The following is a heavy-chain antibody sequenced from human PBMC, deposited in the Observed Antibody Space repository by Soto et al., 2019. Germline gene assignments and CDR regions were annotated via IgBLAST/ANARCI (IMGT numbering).Heavy chain of an antibody. CDR1: GGSISSVDYF. Sequence: QVQLQESGPGLVKPSQTLSLTCTVSGGSISSVDYFWSWIRQPPGKGLEWIGYIYYSGTAYYNPSLKSRLTVSVDTSKNQFSLKLTSVTAADTAMYYCAREKEDSGSYIDHWGQGTLVTVSS. CDR3: AREKEDSGSYIDH. CDR2: IYYSGTA. J-gene: IGHJ4*02. V-gene: IGHV4-30-4*01. D-gene: IGHD1-26*01.